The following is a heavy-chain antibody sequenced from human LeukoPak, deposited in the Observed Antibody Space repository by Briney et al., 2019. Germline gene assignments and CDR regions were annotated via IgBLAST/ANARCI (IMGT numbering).Heavy chain of an antibody. Sequence: GGSLRLSCAASGFTFSSYAMSWVRQAPGKGLEWVSAISGSGGSTYYADSVKGRFSISRDNSKNTLYLQMDSLRAEDTAVYYCAKAQKTMVWGLIILYNFDYWGQGTLVTVSS. CDR2: ISGSGGST. V-gene: IGHV3-23*01. CDR3: AKAQKTMVWGLIILYNFDY. D-gene: IGHD3-10*01. J-gene: IGHJ4*02. CDR1: GFTFSSYA.